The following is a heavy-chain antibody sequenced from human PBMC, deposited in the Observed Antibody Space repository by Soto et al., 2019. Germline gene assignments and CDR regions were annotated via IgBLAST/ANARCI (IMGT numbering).Heavy chain of an antibody. D-gene: IGHD6-19*01. J-gene: IGHJ4*02. CDR1: GCTFSSYG. CDR3: AKSGTRAVAGIEY. V-gene: IGHV3-30*18. Sequence: QVQLVESGGGVVQPGRSLRLSCAASGCTFSSYGMHWVRQAPGKGLEWVAVISYDVSNKYYADSVKGRFTISRDNSKNTLYLQMNSLRAEDTAVYYCAKSGTRAVAGIEYWGQGTLVTVSS. CDR2: ISYDVSNK.